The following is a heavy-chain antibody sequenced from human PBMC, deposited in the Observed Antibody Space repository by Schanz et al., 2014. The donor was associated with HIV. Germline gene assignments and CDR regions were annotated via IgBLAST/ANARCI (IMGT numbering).Heavy chain of an antibody. CDR3: ARDVSHDSSGHYSDYYYGMDV. D-gene: IGHD3-22*01. CDR1: GLTLSSYG. CDR2: ISYDGSNK. J-gene: IGHJ6*02. V-gene: IGHV3-30*03. Sequence: VQLVESGGGLVQPGGSLRLSCAASGLTLSSYGMSWVRQAPGKGLEWVAVISYDGSNKYYADSVKGRFTISRDNSKNTLYLQMNSLRAEDTAVYYCARDVSHDSSGHYSDYYYGMDVWGQGTTVTVSS.